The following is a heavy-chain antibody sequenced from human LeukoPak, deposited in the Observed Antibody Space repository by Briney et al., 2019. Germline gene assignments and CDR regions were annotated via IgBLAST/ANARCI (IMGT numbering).Heavy chain of an antibody. D-gene: IGHD3-3*01. J-gene: IGHJ6*03. V-gene: IGHV3-7*01. CDR3: ARVCSGSEIFSSDYYYYMDV. CDR2: IKHDGSEK. Sequence: GGSLRLSCVASKFTFSDYWMTWVRQAPGEGLQWVANIKHDGSEKYYVDSVKGRFTISRDNAKNSLYLQMASLRADDSAVYYCARVCSGSEIFSSDYYYYMDVWGKGTTVTVSS. CDR1: KFTFSDYW.